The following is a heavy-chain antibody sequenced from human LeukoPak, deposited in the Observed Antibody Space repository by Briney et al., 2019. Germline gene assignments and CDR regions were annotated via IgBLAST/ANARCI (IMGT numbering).Heavy chain of an antibody. J-gene: IGHJ4*02. Sequence: SETLSLTCTVSGGSISTSSYYWGWIRLPPGEGLECLGSIYHSRSTYYNASLKRRTTISADTSKNQFSLKLSSVTAADTAVYYCARHRWMEVYGSGSYYVDYWGQGTLVTVSS. CDR3: ARHRWMEVYGSGSYYVDY. D-gene: IGHD3-10*01. CDR2: IYHSRST. V-gene: IGHV4-39*01. CDR1: GGSISTSSYY.